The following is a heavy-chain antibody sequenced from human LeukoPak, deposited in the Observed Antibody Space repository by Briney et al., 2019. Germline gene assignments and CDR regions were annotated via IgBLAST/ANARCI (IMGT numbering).Heavy chain of an antibody. J-gene: IGHJ4*02. CDR2: ISYSGRT. CDR1: GGSLRSSSYY. V-gene: IGHV4-39*07. D-gene: IGHD3-10*01. CDR3: VRLWLGERPPDY. Sequence: RASETLSLTCTVSGGSLRSSSYYWGWIRQPPGKGLEWIGSISYSGRTYYNPSLKSRVTISVDTSNNQLSLRLSSVTAADTAVYYCVRLWLGERPPDYWGQGTLVTVSS.